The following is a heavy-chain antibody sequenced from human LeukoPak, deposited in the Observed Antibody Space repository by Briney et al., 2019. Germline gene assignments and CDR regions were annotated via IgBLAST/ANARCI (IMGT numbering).Heavy chain of an antibody. J-gene: IGHJ3*02. Sequence: ASVKVSCKASGYTFTSYDINWVRQATGQGLEWMGWMNPNSGSTGYAQKFQGRVTMTRNTSISTAYMELSSLRSEDTAVYYCARGYDILTGPYAFDIWGQGTMVTVSS. CDR2: MNPNSGST. CDR3: ARGYDILTGPYAFDI. D-gene: IGHD3-9*01. CDR1: GYTFTSYD. V-gene: IGHV1-8*01.